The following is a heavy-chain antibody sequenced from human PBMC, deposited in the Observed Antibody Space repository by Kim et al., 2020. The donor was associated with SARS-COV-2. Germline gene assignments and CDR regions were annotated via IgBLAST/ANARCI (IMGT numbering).Heavy chain of an antibody. V-gene: IGHV3-23*01. CDR2: ISGSGGDT. Sequence: GGSLRLSCAASGFIFSNSAMSWVRQAPGKGLEWVSAISGSGGDTYYADSVKGRFTVSRDNSKNTLFLQLNSLRIDDTAIYYCAKDPTQWLRNYYFDFRGQGTLAT. CDR1: GFIFSNSA. D-gene: IGHD6-19*01. CDR3: AKDPTQWLRNYYFDF. J-gene: IGHJ4*02.